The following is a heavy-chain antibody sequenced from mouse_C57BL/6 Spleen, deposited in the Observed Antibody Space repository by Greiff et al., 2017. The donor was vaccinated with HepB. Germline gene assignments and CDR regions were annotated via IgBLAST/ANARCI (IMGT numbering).Heavy chain of an antibody. J-gene: IGHJ4*01. CDR1: GYTFTSYW. V-gene: IGHV1-55*01. CDR3: ARWSYYYAMDY. Sequence: VKLQQPGAELVKPGASVKMSCKASGYTFTSYWITWVKQRPGQGLEWIGDIYPGSGSTNYNEKFKSKATLTVDTSSSTAYMQLSSLTSEDSAVYYCARWSYYYAMDYWGQGTSVTVSS. CDR2: IYPGSGST.